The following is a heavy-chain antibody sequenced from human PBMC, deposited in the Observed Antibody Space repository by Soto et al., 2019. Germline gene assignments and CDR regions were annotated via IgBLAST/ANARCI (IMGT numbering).Heavy chain of an antibody. V-gene: IGHV4-59*01. CDR1: GGSISNYY. D-gene: IGHD2-15*01. CDR3: ARDIGRIRSY. Sequence: PSETLSLTCTVSGGSISNYYWSWIRQPPGKGLEWIGYIYYSGSTNYNPSLKSRVTISVDTSKNQFSLKLSSVTAADTAVYYCARDIGRIRSYWGQGTLVTVSS. J-gene: IGHJ4*02. CDR2: IYYSGST.